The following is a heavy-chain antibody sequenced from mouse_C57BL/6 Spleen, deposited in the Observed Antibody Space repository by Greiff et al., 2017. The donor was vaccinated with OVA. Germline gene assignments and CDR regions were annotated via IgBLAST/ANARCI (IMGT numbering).Heavy chain of an antibody. D-gene: IGHD2-2*01. CDR3: ARSEMVTTDVFDY. J-gene: IGHJ2*01. CDR2: INPNYGTT. CDR1: GYSFTDYN. V-gene: IGHV1-39*01. Sequence: VQLQQSGPELVKPGASVKISCKASGYSFTDYNMNWVKQSHGKSLEWIGEINPNYGTTSYNQKFKGKATLTVDQSSSTAYMQLNSLTSEDSAVYYGARSEMVTTDVFDYWGQGTTLTVSS.